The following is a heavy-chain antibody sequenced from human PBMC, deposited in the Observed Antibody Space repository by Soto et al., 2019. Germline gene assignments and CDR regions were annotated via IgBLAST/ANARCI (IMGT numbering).Heavy chain of an antibody. CDR1: GFVFSSYS. Sequence: QLVESGGGLVKPGGSLRLSCAASGFVFSSYSMNWVRQAPGRAPEWVSSISPTSDDIWYADSVRGRFTIARDNAKNSVYLEMNSLRCEDTAGYYCARPRGYRCYDLIDYWGQGTLVTVSS. V-gene: IGHV3-21*06. CDR3: ARPRGYRCYDLIDY. D-gene: IGHD5-12*01. J-gene: IGHJ4*02. CDR2: ISPTSDDI.